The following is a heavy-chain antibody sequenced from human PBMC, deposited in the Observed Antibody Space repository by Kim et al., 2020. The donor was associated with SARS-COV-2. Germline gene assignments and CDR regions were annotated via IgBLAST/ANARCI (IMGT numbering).Heavy chain of an antibody. J-gene: IGHJ4*02. D-gene: IGHD3-10*01. Sequence: SETLSLTCTVSGGSISSSSYYWGWIRQPPGKGLEWIGSIYYSGSTYYNPSLKGRVTISVDTSKNQFSLKLSSVTAADTAVYYCAMVRGVIIDYWGQGTLVTVSS. CDR3: AMVRGVIIDY. CDR2: IYYSGST. CDR1: GGSISSSSYY. V-gene: IGHV4-39*01.